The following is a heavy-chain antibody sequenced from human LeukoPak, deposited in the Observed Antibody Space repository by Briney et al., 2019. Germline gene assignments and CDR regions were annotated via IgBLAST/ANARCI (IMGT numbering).Heavy chain of an antibody. CDR1: GGSISSYY. CDR2: IYTSGST. Sequence: SETLSLTCTVSGGSISSYYWSWIRQPAGKGLEWIGRIYTSGSTNYNPSLKSRVTMSVDTSKNQFSLKLSSVTAADTAVYYCARGGGSGSPQFQPGLFDYWGQGTLVTVSS. CDR3: ARGGGSGSPQFQPGLFDY. D-gene: IGHD3-10*01. V-gene: IGHV4-4*07. J-gene: IGHJ4*02.